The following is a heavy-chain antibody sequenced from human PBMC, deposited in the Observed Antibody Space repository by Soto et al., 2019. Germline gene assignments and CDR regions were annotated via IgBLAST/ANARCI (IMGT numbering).Heavy chain of an antibody. D-gene: IGHD3-3*01. J-gene: IGHJ4*02. Sequence: QITLNESGPTQVKPRQTLTLTCTFSGFSLTTSGVGVGWIRQSPGKAPEWLALIYWDDDKRYSPSLKSRLTITKETPKTQLVLTMADLDPADTATYYCAHRVLRTVFGLVTTTAIYFDFWGQGTPVAVSS. V-gene: IGHV2-5*02. CDR2: IYWDDDK. CDR3: AHRVLRTVFGLVTTTAIYFDF. CDR1: GFSLTTSGVG.